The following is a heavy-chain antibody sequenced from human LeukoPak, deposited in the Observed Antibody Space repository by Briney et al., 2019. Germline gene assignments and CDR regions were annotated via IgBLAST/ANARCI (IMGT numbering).Heavy chain of an antibody. CDR3: ASNYGSGSYYPLDY. CDR2: INPNSGGT. CDR1: GYSFTSYG. V-gene: IGHV1-2*02. Sequence: GASVKVSCKASGYSFTSYGITWVRQAPGQGLEWMGWINPNSGGTNYAQKFQGRVTMTRDTSISTAYMELSRLRSDDTAVYYCASNYGSGSYYPLDYWGQGTLVTVSS. J-gene: IGHJ4*02. D-gene: IGHD3-10*01.